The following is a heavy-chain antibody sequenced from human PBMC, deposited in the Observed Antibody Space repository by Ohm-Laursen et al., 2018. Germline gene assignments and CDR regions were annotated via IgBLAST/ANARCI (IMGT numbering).Heavy chain of an antibody. V-gene: IGHV3-21*04. CDR1: GFTVSSNY. CDR3: AKDINPTGQTQNYFYYGMDL. J-gene: IGHJ6*02. Sequence: SLRLSCTASGFTVSSNYMSWVRQAPGKGLEWVSSISSSSSYIYYADSVKGRFTVSRDNARNSLYLQMDTLRPEDTALYFCAKDINPTGQTQNYFYYGMDLWGQGTTVIVSS. D-gene: IGHD2/OR15-2a*01. CDR2: ISSSSSYI.